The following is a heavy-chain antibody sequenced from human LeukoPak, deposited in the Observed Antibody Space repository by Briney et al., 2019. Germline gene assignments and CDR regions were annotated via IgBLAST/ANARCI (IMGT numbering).Heavy chain of an antibody. CDR2: INHSGST. V-gene: IGHV4-34*01. CDR3: ARGKNTACLPRLFDY. Sequence: SETLSLTCAVYGGSFSGYYWSWIRQPPGKGLEWIGEINHSGSTNYNPSLKSRVTISVDTSKNQFSLKLSSVTAADTAVYYCARGKNTACLPRLFDYWGQGTLVTVSS. D-gene: IGHD5-18*01. CDR1: GGSFSGYY. J-gene: IGHJ4*02.